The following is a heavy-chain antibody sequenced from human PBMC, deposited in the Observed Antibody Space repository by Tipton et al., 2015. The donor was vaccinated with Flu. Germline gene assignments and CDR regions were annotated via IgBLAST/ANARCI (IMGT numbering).Heavy chain of an antibody. J-gene: IGHJ4*02. V-gene: IGHV3-72*01. CDR2: SRNRAKGYSI. Sequence: GSLRLSCAASGFTFSSYWMHWVRQAPGKGLEWVARSRNRAKGYSIEYAPSVKGRFTISRDDSTNSLYLQMNSLQSEDTAVYYCARRDNSGYYWGHWGEGTLVTVSS. CDR3: ARRDNSGYYWGH. CDR1: GFTFSSYW. D-gene: IGHD3-22*01.